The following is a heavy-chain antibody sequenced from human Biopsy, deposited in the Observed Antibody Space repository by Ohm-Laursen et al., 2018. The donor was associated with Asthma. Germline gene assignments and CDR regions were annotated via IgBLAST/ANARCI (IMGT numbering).Heavy chain of an antibody. CDR2: IDQSGYT. V-gene: IGHV4-34*01. D-gene: IGHD1-20*01. Sequence: SETLPLTCTVYGGSLTGHYWNWIRQPPGKGLEWIGEIDQSGYTNYNPPLKSRVTISADTSKNRFHLNLRAATAADTAVYFCARAAITGIRGWFDPWGQGTQVTVSS. CDR3: ARAAITGIRGWFDP. CDR1: GGSLTGHY. J-gene: IGHJ5*02.